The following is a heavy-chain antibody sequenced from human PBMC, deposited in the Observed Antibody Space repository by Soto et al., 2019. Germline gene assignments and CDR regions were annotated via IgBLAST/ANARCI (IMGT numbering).Heavy chain of an antibody. D-gene: IGHD2-15*01. CDR3: AKALLIGYCSGGSCSDNPHEDY. J-gene: IGHJ4*02. CDR1: GFTFSSYG. V-gene: IGHV3-30*18. Sequence: GGSLRLSCAASGFTFSSYGMHWVRQAPGKGLEWVAVISYDGSNKYYADSVKGRFTISRDNSKNTLYLQMNSLRAEDTAVYYCAKALLIGYCSGGSCSDNPHEDYWGQGTLVTVSS. CDR2: ISYDGSNK.